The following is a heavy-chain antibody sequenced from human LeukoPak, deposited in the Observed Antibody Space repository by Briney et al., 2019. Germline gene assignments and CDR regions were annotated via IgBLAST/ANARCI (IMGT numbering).Heavy chain of an antibody. J-gene: IGHJ4*02. D-gene: IGHD5-18*01. V-gene: IGHV4-39*07. Sequence: PSETLSLTCTVSGGSISSSSYYWGWIRQPPGKGLEWIGSIYYSGSTYYNPSLKSRVTISVDTSKNQFSLKLSSVTAADTAVYYCASGTRTAMVYFDYWGQGTLVTVSS. CDR3: ASGTRTAMVYFDY. CDR1: GGSISSSSYY. CDR2: IYYSGST.